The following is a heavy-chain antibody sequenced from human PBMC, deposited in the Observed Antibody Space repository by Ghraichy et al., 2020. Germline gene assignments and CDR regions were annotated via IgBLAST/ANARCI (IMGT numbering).Heavy chain of an antibody. CDR2: TVVGSGDT. CDR1: GFSFSSSA. J-gene: IGHJ4*02. Sequence: SVNVSCKASGFSFSSSAFQLVRQARGQRLEWVALTVVGSGDTQYAENLQERVTVTSDRSTGTVYMYLRSLTFQDTAVYYCAAELYNDGCCHFDYWGQVTLVTVSS. D-gene: IGHD2-2*03. V-gene: IGHV1-58*01. CDR3: AAELYNDGCCHFDY.